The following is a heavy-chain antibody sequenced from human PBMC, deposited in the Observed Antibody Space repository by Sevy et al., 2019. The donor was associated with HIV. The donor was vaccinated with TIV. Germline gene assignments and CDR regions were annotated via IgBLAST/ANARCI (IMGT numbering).Heavy chain of an antibody. CDR3: ARVYYYDYSGPGY. D-gene: IGHD3-22*01. CDR2: INPSGGST. Sequence: ASLKVSCKASGYTFTSYYIHWVRQAPGQGLEWMGLINPSGGSTSYAQKFQGRVTMTRDTSTNTVYIELSSLRSEDTAVYYCARVYYYDYSGPGYWGQGTLVTVSS. V-gene: IGHV1-46*01. CDR1: GYTFTSYY. J-gene: IGHJ4*02.